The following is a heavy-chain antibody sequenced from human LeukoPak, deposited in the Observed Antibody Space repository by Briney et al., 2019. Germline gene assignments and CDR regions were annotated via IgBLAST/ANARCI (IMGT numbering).Heavy chain of an antibody. CDR3: VKARGYGSGRDYFDY. Sequence: GGSLRLSCSAPGFTFSSYAMHWVRQAPGKGLEYVSAISSNGGSTYYADSVKGRFTISRDNSKNTLYLQMSSLRAEDTAVYYCVKARGYGSGRDYFDYWGQGTLVTVSS. CDR1: GFTFSSYA. V-gene: IGHV3-64D*06. J-gene: IGHJ4*02. CDR2: ISSNGGST. D-gene: IGHD3-10*01.